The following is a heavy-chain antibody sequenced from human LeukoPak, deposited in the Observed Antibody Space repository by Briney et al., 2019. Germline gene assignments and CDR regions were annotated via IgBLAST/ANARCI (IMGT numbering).Heavy chain of an antibody. CDR3: ARSPIGLGFFDY. V-gene: IGHV1-2*02. CDR2: INPNSGGT. Sequence: ASVTVSCKASGYTVTGYYMHWVRQAPGQGLEWMGWINPNSGGTNYAQKFQGRVTMTRDTSISTAYMELTTLRSDDTAVYYCARSPIGLGFFDYWGQGTLVTVSS. CDR1: GYTVTGYY. D-gene: IGHD1-26*01. J-gene: IGHJ4*02.